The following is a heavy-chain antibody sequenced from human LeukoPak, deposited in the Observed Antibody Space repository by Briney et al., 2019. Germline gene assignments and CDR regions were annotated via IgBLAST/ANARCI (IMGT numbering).Heavy chain of an antibody. V-gene: IGHV5-51*01. Sequence: GESLKISCSSPGYIYTSYWIGWVRQMPGKGLEWMGIIYPGDSDTRYSPSFQGQVTISADKSISTAYLQWSSLKASDTAMYYCARGEDYGGNSGHFDYWGQGTLVTVSS. CDR2: IYPGDSDT. CDR3: ARGEDYGGNSGHFDY. D-gene: IGHD4-23*01. J-gene: IGHJ4*02. CDR1: GYIYTSYW.